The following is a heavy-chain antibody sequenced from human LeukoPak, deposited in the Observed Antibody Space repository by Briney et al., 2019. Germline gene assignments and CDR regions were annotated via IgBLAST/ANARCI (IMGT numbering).Heavy chain of an antibody. D-gene: IGHD2-15*01. CDR3: ARGGRFCAAGSCYSNWFAP. CDR1: GGSISSGDYY. V-gene: IGHV4-30-4*01. Sequence: ASQTLSLTCSVSGGSISSGDYYWSWIRQSPEKGLEWIGFIYYSGSVFYNPSLKSRLAISVDSSVNQFSLTLTSVTAADTAVYYCARGGRFCAAGSCYSNWFAPWGQGTLVTVSS. CDR2: IYYSGSV. J-gene: IGHJ5*02.